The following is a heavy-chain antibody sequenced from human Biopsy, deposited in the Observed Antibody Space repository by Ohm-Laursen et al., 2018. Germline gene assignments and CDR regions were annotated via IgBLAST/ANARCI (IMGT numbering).Heavy chain of an antibody. CDR3: ARDAYCYDLDD. J-gene: IGHJ6*02. CDR2: ISTYNGDT. Sequence: GASVNVSCKASGYTFTSYGINWVRQAPGQGLEWMGWISTYNGDTNYAQRLQGRVTMTTDTSRSTAYMAPRGLRSDDTAVYYCARDAYCYDLDDWGQGTTVTVSS. CDR1: GYTFTSYG. V-gene: IGHV1-18*01.